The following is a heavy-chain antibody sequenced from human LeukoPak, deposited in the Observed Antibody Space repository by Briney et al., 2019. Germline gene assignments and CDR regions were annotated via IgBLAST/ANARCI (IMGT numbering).Heavy chain of an antibody. V-gene: IGHV3-33*06. CDR3: VKDTTQSRGYFDY. Sequence: PGTSLRLSCAASGFTFSSYGMHWVRRAPGKGLEWVAVIWHDGSNKYYADSVKGRFTISRDNSKNTLYLQMDSLRAEDTGLYYCVKDTTQSRGYFDYWGQGTLVTVSS. D-gene: IGHD1-1*01. J-gene: IGHJ4*03. CDR1: GFTFSSYG. CDR2: IWHDGSNK.